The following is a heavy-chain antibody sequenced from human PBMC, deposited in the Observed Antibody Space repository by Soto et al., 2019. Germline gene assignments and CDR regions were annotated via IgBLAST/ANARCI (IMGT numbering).Heavy chain of an antibody. J-gene: IGHJ4*02. CDR1: GFTFTSCA. CDR2: ISGTAGNT. V-gene: IGHV3-23*01. CDR3: AKGDWDYIAGHFDY. D-gene: IGHD1-7*01. Sequence: VQLLESGGGLVQPGGSLRLSCAASGFTFTSCAMSWVRQAPGKGLEWVSAISGTAGNTHHADSVKGRFTISRDISKNTLYLQMNSLRAEDTAVYYCAKGDWDYIAGHFDYWGQGTLVTVFS.